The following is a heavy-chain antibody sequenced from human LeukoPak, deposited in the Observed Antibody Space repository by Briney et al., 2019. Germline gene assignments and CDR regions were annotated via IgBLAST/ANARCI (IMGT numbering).Heavy chain of an antibody. CDR3: ARVDYGDYVGAFDI. Sequence: GESLEISCAASGFTFSSYWMSWVRQAPGKGLEWVANIKQDGSEKYYVDSVKGRFTISRDNAKNSLYLQMNSLRAEDTAVYYCARVDYGDYVGAFDIWGQGTMVTVSS. D-gene: IGHD4-17*01. CDR1: GFTFSSYW. CDR2: IKQDGSEK. V-gene: IGHV3-7*04. J-gene: IGHJ3*02.